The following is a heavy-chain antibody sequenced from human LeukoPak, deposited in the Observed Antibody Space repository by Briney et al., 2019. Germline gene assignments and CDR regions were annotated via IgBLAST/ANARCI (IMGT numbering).Heavy chain of an antibody. Sequence: ASVKVSCKASGGTFSSYAISWVRQAPGQGLEWMGRIIPILGIANYAQKFQGRVTITADKSTSTAYMELSSLRSEDTAVYYCATGIEAAGTLGVAEYFQHWGQGTLVTVSS. D-gene: IGHD6-13*01. CDR2: IIPILGIA. V-gene: IGHV1-69*04. J-gene: IGHJ1*01. CDR1: GGTFSSYA. CDR3: ATGIEAAGTLGVAEYFQH.